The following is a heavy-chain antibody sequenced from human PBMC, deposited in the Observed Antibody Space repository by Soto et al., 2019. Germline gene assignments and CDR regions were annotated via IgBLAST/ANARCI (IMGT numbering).Heavy chain of an antibody. D-gene: IGHD3-16*02. J-gene: IGHJ4*02. CDR2: FYYNGNN. CDR1: GVSIRSGGYY. V-gene: IGHV4-31*03. Sequence: QVQLQESGPGLVKPSQTLSLTCTVSGVSIRSGGYYWSWIRQHPGKGLEWIGYFYYNGNNFYNPSLKGRLSISGDTSTNQFSLNLSSVTAADTAVYYCARATGGINYFDYWGQGTPVSVSS. CDR3: ARATGGINYFDY.